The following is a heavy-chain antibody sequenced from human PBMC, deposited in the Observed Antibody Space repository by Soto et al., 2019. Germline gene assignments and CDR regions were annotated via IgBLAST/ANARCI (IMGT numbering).Heavy chain of an antibody. D-gene: IGHD2-21*02. CDR3: ASAINCGGDCREAFDI. J-gene: IGHJ3*02. CDR1: GFTFSSYA. V-gene: IGHV3-30-3*01. Sequence: QVQLVESGGGVVQPGRSLRLSCAASGFTFSSYAMHWVRQAPGKGLEWGAVISYDGSNKYYADSVKGRFTISRDNSKNTLYLPMNSLRAEDTAVYYCASAINCGGDCREAFDIWGQGTMVTVSS. CDR2: ISYDGSNK.